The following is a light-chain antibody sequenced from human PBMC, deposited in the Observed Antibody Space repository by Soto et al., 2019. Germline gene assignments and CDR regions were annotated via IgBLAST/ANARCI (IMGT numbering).Light chain of an antibody. Sequence: DLQLTQSPSFLSASVGDRVIITSRARQDISSFLAWYQQKPGKAPKLLIYAASTLQSGVPSRFAGSGSGTEFTLTICSLQPEDFATYYCQQLNTYLPLTFGGGTKVDIK. CDR2: AAS. CDR3: QQLNTYLPLT. V-gene: IGKV1-9*01. J-gene: IGKJ4*01. CDR1: QDISSF.